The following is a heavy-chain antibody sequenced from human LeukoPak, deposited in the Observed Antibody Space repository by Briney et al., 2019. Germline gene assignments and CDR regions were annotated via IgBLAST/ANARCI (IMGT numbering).Heavy chain of an antibody. V-gene: IGHV3-11*04. CDR1: GFTFSDYY. J-gene: IGHJ4*02. CDR3: ARVKGSYSNDY. Sequence: PGGSLRLSCAASGFTFSDYYMSWIRQAPGRGLEWISYISSRPGTIYYADSVKGRFTISRDNAKNSLYLQMNSLRVEDTAVYYCARVKGSYSNDYWGQGTLVTVSS. CDR2: ISSRPGTI. D-gene: IGHD1-26*01.